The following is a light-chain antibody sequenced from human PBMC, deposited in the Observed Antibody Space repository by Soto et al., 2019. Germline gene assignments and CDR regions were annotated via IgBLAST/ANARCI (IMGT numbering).Light chain of an antibody. CDR1: QSVSSN. V-gene: IGKV3-15*01. CDR3: QQYSNWPPET. J-gene: IGKJ1*01. Sequence: EIVMTQSPATLSVSPGERATLSCRASQSVSSNLAWYQQKPGQAPRLLIYGASTRATGIPARFSGSGSGTEFTLTISSLQSEDFAVYYCQQYSNWPPETFGQGTKVESK. CDR2: GAS.